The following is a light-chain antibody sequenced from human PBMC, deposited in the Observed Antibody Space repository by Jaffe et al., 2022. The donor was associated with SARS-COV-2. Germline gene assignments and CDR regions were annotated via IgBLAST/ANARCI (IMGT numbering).Light chain of an antibody. Sequence: SYELTQPPSVSVSPGQTARITCSGDALPKQYVYWYQQKPGQAPVVVIVKDSERPSGIPERFSGSSSGTTVTLTISGVQAEDEADYYCQSPDSSGTYWVFGGGTKLTVL. CDR1: ALPKQY. J-gene: IGLJ3*02. CDR3: QSPDSSGTYWV. CDR2: KDS. V-gene: IGLV3-25*03.